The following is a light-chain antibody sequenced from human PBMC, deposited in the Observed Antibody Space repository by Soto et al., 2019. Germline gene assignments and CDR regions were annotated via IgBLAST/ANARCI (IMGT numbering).Light chain of an antibody. Sequence: EIVLTQSPGTLSLSPGERATLSCRASRSVSSNYLAWYQQKPGQAPRLLIYGASSRATGIPDRFSGSGSGTDFTLTISRLEPEDFAVYYCQQYGGSSFTFGPGTKVDFK. CDR3: QQYGGSSFT. CDR2: GAS. J-gene: IGKJ3*01. V-gene: IGKV3-20*01. CDR1: RSVSSNY.